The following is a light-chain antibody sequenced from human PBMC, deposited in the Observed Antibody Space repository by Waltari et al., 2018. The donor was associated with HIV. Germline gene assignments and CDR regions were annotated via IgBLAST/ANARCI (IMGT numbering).Light chain of an antibody. CDR2: DVS. CDR3: CSYAGDYTFVL. J-gene: IGLJ2*01. Sequence: QSALTQPRSVSGSPGQSVTISCTGTSSDVGGYNYVSWYQQHPGKAPKLMIYDVSKRPSGVPVRSSGSKSGNTASLTISGLQAEDEADYYCCSYAGDYTFVLFGGGTKLTVL. V-gene: IGLV2-11*01. CDR1: SSDVGGYNY.